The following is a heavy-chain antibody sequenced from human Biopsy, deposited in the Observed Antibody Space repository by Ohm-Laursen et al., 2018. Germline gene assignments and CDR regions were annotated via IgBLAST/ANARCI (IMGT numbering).Heavy chain of an antibody. J-gene: IGHJ4*02. CDR1: KFTVRTNS. CDR3: ARGSGSGFYFDQ. D-gene: IGHD2-15*01. CDR2: IYAGATT. Sequence: GSLRLSCTAPKFTVRTNSMSWVRLAPGKGLEWVSVIYAGATTYYPDSVKGRFTISRDNSRNTVYLQMDSLRGEDTDVYFCARGSGSGFYFDQWGQGTLVTVSS. V-gene: IGHV3-66*01.